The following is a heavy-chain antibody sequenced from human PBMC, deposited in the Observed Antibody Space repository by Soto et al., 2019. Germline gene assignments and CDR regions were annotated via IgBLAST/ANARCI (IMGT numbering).Heavy chain of an antibody. J-gene: IGHJ6*02. D-gene: IGHD6-6*01. Sequence: QVQLQESGPGLVKPSQTLSLTCTVSGGSISSGGYYWSWIRQHPGKGLEWIGYTYYSGSTYYNPSLKSRVTISVDTSKNQFSLKLSSVTAADTAVYYCAREGIAARPHGMDVWGQGTTVTVSS. CDR3: AREGIAARPHGMDV. CDR2: TYYSGST. CDR1: GGSISSGGYY. V-gene: IGHV4-31*03.